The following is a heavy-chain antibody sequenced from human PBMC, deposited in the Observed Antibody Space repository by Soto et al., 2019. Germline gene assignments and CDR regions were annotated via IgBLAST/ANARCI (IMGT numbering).Heavy chain of an antibody. CDR1: GFTFSSSG. Sequence: QVQLVESGGGVVQPGRSLRLSCAASGFTFSSSGMHWVRQAPGKGLEWVAVIWYDGSNKYYADSVKGRFTISRDNSKNTLYLQMNSLRAEDTAVYYCARARLATVTEYYFDYWGQGTLVTVSS. CDR2: IWYDGSNK. J-gene: IGHJ4*02. D-gene: IGHD4-17*01. CDR3: ARARLATVTEYYFDY. V-gene: IGHV3-33*01.